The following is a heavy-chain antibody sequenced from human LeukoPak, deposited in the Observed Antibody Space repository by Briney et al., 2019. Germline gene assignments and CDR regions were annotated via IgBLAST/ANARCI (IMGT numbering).Heavy chain of an antibody. CDR3: ARDRDGYNSDSWFDP. CDR2: TNTDGSEK. V-gene: IGHV3-7*01. D-gene: IGHD5-12*01. J-gene: IGHJ5*02. CDR1: EFTFSNFW. Sequence: GGSLSLSCAASEFTFSNFWMSWVRQAPGHGLEWVANTNTDGSEKYYVVSVKVRVTTSRDNAIHFLYLQLNSLRVDDTAVYYCARDRDGYNSDSWFDPWGQGTLVTVSS.